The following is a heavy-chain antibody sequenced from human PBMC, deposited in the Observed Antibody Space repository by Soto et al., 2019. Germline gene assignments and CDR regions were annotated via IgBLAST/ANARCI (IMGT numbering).Heavy chain of an antibody. D-gene: IGHD3-22*01. CDR1: GFTFDDYA. V-gene: IGHV3-9*01. CDR2: ISWNSGSI. Sequence: EVQLVESGGGLVQPGRSLRLSCAASGFTFDDYAMHWVRQAPGKGLEWFSGISWNSGSIGYADSVKGRFTISRDNAKNSLYLQMNSLRAEDTALYYCAKDIGYDSSGYLFDYWGQGTLVTVSS. CDR3: AKDIGYDSSGYLFDY. J-gene: IGHJ4*02.